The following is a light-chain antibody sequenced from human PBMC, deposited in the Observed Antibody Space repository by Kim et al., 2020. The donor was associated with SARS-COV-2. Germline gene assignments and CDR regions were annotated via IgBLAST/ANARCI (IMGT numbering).Light chain of an antibody. CDR1: QSIGRW. CDR3: QQCGVYSWT. Sequence: DIQMTQSPSTLSASVGDRVTITCRASQSIGRWLAWYQQKPGKAPKLLIYKASYLESGVPSRFSGSGSGTEFTLTINSLQPDDFAIYSCQQCGVYSWTFGQGTKVDIK. J-gene: IGKJ1*01. V-gene: IGKV1-5*03. CDR2: KAS.